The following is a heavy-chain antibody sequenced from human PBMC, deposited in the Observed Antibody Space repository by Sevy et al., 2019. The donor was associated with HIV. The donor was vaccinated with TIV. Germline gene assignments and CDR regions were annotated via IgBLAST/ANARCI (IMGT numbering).Heavy chain of an antibody. D-gene: IGHD3-3*01. CDR2: IKSKTDGGTT. V-gene: IGHV3-15*01. Sequence: GGSLRLSCAASGFTFSNAWMSWVRQAPGKGLEWVGRIKSKTDGGTTNYTAPVKGGFTISTDESKNTLYLQMNSLKTEDKAVYYCTTDTGISDYDFWSGRDDTFDNWGQGTMVTVSS. CDR3: TTDTGISDYDFWSGRDDTFDN. CDR1: GFTFSNAW. J-gene: IGHJ3*02.